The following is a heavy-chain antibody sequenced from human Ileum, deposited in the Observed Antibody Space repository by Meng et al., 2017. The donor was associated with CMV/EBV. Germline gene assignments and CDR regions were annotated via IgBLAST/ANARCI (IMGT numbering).Heavy chain of an antibody. Sequence: QVHLVASWAEVKKRGASGKVSCRTSGYDCSRYGISWVRQAPGQGLEWVGWISAYSGNTNYAQNFQGRVILTRDTSTNTAHMEVRSLVVNDTAVYYCARDPRHSDNWYRAGDFQQWGQGTLVTVSS. CDR3: ARDPRHSDNWYRAGDFQQ. D-gene: IGHD5-24*01. J-gene: IGHJ1*01. V-gene: IGHV1-18*01. CDR2: ISAYSGNT. CDR1: GYDCSRYG.